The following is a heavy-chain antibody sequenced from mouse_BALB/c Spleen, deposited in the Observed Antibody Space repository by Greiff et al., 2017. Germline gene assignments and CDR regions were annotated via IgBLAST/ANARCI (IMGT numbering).Heavy chain of an antibody. Sequence: EVQLVESGGGLVQPGGSRKLSCAASGFTFSSFGMHWVRQAPEKGLEWVAYISSGSSTIYYADTVKGRFTISRDNPKNTLFLQMTSLRSEDTAMYYCARNSDGNYYFDYWGQGTTLTVSS. V-gene: IGHV5-17*02. J-gene: IGHJ2*01. CDR2: ISSGSSTI. D-gene: IGHD2-1*01. CDR1: GFTFSSFG. CDR3: ARNSDGNYYFDY.